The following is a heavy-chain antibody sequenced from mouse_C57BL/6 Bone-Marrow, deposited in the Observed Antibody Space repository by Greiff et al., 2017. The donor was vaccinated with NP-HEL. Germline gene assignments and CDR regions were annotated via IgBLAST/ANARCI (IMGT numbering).Heavy chain of an antibody. V-gene: IGHV1-82*01. CDR3: ASHYGSSYGAY. CDR2: IYPGDGDT. Sequence: QVQLQQSGPELVKPGASVKISCKASGYAFSSSWMNWVKQRPGKGLEWIGRIYPGDGDTNYNGKFKGNATLTADKSSSTAYMQLSSLTSEDSAVYFCASHYGSSYGAYWGQGTLVTVSA. D-gene: IGHD1-1*01. J-gene: IGHJ3*01. CDR1: GYAFSSSW.